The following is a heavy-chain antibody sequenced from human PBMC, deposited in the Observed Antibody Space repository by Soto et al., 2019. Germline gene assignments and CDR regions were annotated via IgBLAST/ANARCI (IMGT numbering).Heavy chain of an antibody. CDR2: INPNTGYT. D-gene: IGHD3-16*02. CDR3: VRGRVMITFGVVIVIDY. V-gene: IGHV1-8*01. Sequence: QVQLVQSGAAMKKPGASVKVSSKASGYTFTSYDINWVRQAAGQGLEWMGWINPNTGYTDYAQKFQDRVTMTGNTSITTAYMELSGLRSEDTAVYYCVRGRVMITFGVVIVIDYWGQGSPVTVSS. J-gene: IGHJ4*02. CDR1: GYTFTSYD.